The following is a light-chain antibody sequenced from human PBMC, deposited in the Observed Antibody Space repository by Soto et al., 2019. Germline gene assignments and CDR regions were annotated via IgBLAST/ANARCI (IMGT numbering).Light chain of an antibody. J-gene: IGKJ1*01. V-gene: IGKV3-11*01. CDR2: GAS. CDR1: QSVSSK. Sequence: MTQSPATLSLSHGEIATLSCRASQSVSSKLVWYQQKPGQAPRFLIYGASNRATGIPARFSGSGSGTDFTLTISNLEPEDFAVYYCQQHSHGPPWTVGQGSKVDIK. CDR3: QQHSHGPPWT.